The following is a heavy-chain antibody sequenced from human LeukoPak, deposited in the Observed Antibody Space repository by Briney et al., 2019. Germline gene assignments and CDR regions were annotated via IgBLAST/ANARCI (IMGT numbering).Heavy chain of an antibody. CDR3: ARDHGYSGYDDYYYYYMDV. CDR1: GFTFSSYG. CDR2: IAYDGSNK. Sequence: GRSLRLSCAASGFTFSSYGMRWVRQAPGKGLEWVADIAYDGSNKYYADAVKGRFTISRDNSKNTLYLQMNSLRAEDTAVYYCARDHGYSGYDDYYYYYMDVWGKGTTVTVSS. J-gene: IGHJ6*03. D-gene: IGHD5-12*01. V-gene: IGHV3-30*03.